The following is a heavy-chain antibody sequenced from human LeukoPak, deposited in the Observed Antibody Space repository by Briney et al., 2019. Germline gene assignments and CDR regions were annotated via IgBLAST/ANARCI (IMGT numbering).Heavy chain of an antibody. V-gene: IGHV3-7*03. Sequence: GGSLRLSCAASGFSFTTYWMSWVRQAPGKGLEWVANINQDGTEKYYVDSVKGRFTISRDNSKNTLYLQMNSLRAEDTAVYYCANLHYDILTGYIYYFDYWGQGTLVTVSS. J-gene: IGHJ4*02. D-gene: IGHD3-9*01. CDR3: ANLHYDILTGYIYYFDY. CDR2: INQDGTEK. CDR1: GFSFTTYW.